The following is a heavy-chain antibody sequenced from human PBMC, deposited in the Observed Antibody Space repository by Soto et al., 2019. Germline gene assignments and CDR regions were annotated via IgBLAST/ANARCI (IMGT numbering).Heavy chain of an antibody. J-gene: IGHJ4*02. V-gene: IGHV3-23*01. CDR3: AEAPLTTPRWGFDY. Sequence: EVQVLESGGGLVQPGGSLRLSCAASGFTFRNYAMSWVRQAPGKGLEWVSTISGSGGSTYYADSVKGRFTISRDNSKNTLYLQMNSLRAEDTAVYYCAEAPLTTPRWGFDYWGQGTLVTVSS. CDR1: GFTFRNYA. D-gene: IGHD4-17*01. CDR2: ISGSGGST.